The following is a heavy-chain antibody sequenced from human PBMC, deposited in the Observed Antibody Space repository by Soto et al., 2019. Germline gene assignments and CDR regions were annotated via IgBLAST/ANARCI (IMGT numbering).Heavy chain of an antibody. CDR1: GYTFTSYD. Sequence: ASVKVSCKASGYTFTSYDINWVRQATGQGLEWMGWMNPNSGNTGYAQKFQGRVTMTRNTSISTAYMELSSLRSEDTAVYYCARDPLRFLGYYYYMDVWGKGTTVTVSS. CDR3: ARDPLRFLGYYYYMDV. J-gene: IGHJ6*03. V-gene: IGHV1-8*01. D-gene: IGHD3-3*01. CDR2: MNPNSGNT.